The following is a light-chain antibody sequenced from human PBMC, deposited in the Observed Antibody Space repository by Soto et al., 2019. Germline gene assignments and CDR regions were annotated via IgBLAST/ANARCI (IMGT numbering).Light chain of an antibody. J-gene: IGKJ5*01. V-gene: IGKV3-11*01. Sequence: VMTQSPATLSVSPGDRATLSCRASHSVGSDLAWYQQKLGQPPRLLIYDTSNRATGIPPRFSGSGSGTDFTLTISSLEPEDFAVYFCQQRSDWPPTFGQGTRLEIK. CDR1: HSVGSD. CDR2: DTS. CDR3: QQRSDWPPT.